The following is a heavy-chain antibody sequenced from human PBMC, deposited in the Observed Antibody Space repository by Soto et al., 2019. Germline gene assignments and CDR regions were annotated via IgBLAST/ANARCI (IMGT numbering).Heavy chain of an antibody. Sequence: QVQLVQSGAEVKKPGSSVKVSCKASGGTFSSYALSWVRQAPGHGLEWMGGIIPIFGTANYEQKFQGRVTITADESTSTAYMELSSLRSEDTAVYYCARRRSIAAAGMDVWDQGTTVTVSS. CDR3: ARRRSIAAAGMDV. D-gene: IGHD6-13*01. V-gene: IGHV1-69*01. CDR1: GGTFSSYA. J-gene: IGHJ6*02. CDR2: IIPIFGTA.